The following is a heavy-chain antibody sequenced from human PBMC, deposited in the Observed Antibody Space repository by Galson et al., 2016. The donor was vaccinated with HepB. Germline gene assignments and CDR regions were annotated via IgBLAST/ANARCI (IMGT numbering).Heavy chain of an antibody. D-gene: IGHD3-10*01. CDR1: GFIFDSYW. CDR3: AKPPGASGHYALDA. V-gene: IGHV3-74*01. CDR2: INSYGTTT. Sequence: SLRLSCAASGFIFDSYWIHWVRQAPGKGLVWVSRINSYGTTTSYEDSVKGRFTISRDNSKKMVYLQMDSLRAEDTGVYYCAKPPGASGHYALDAWGKGTTVKVSS. J-gene: IGHJ6*04.